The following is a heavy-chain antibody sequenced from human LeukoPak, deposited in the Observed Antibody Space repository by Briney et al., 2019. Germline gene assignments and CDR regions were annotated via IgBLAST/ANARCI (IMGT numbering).Heavy chain of an antibody. J-gene: IGHJ4*02. V-gene: IGHV4-59*01. CDR1: GGSISRYY. CDR2: IYYSGST. Sequence: PSETLSLTCTLPGGSISRYYWSWIRQPPGKGLEWIGYIYYSGSTNYNPSLKSRVTISVDTSKNQFSLKLSSVTAADTAVYYCAAAYCGGDCYSALDYWGQGTLVTVSS. CDR3: AAAYCGGDCYSALDY. D-gene: IGHD2-21*02.